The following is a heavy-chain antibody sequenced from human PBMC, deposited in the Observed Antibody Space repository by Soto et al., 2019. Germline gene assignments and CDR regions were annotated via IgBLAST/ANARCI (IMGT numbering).Heavy chain of an antibody. CDR3: ARDQGITTFGVYAMYYYGMDV. D-gene: IGHD3-3*01. J-gene: IGHJ6*02. Sequence: QVHLVQSGAEVKKPGASVRVSCKSSGYTFTTSGISWVRQAPGQGLEWMGWISTDNGNTNYAQNLQGRVSMTTDTSTSTAYMDLRRLRSDDTAVYYCARDQGITTFGVYAMYYYGMDVLGQGATVTVSS. V-gene: IGHV1-18*01. CDR2: ISTDNGNT. CDR1: GYTFTTSG.